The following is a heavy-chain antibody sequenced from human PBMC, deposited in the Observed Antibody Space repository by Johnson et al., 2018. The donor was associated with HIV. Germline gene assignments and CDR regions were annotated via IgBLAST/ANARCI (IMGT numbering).Heavy chain of an antibody. D-gene: IGHD3-22*01. J-gene: IGHJ3*02. CDR1: GFTFSSYG. Sequence: QVQLVESGGGLVQPGGSLRLSCAASGFTFSSYGMHWVRQAPGKGLEWVAVISNGGSNKDYADAVKGRFSISRDNSKNTLYLQMDSLRPEDTAVYYCARDKSTMIVVVPNDAFDIWGQGTMVTVSS. V-gene: IGHV3-30-3*01. CDR2: ISNGGSNK. CDR3: ARDKSTMIVVVPNDAFDI.